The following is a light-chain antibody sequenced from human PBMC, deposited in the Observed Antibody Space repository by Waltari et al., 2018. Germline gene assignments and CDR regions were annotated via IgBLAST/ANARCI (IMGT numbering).Light chain of an antibody. CDR1: SSDVGNYNV. Sequence: QSALTQPASVSGSPGQSITISCAGTSSDVGNYNVVSWYQQHPGKVPKPIIYEVTQRPSGVSDRCSGSKSGNTASLTISGLQPEDEANYYCCSYAGGGTPRLLFGGGTEVTVL. J-gene: IGLJ2*01. CDR3: CSYAGGGTPRLL. V-gene: IGLV2-23*02. CDR2: EVT.